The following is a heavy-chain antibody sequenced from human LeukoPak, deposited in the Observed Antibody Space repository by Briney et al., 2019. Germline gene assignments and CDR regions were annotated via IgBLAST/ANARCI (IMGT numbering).Heavy chain of an antibody. Sequence: GGSLRLSCVASGFTFSDYYMSWIRQAPGKGLEWVSHISSSGSTIFYADSVKGRFTISRDSAKNSLYLQMNSLRAEDTAVYYCARDRGYSSGWPLDYWGQGTLVTVSS. CDR2: ISSSGSTI. CDR3: ARDRGYSSGWPLDY. V-gene: IGHV3-11*01. CDR1: GFTFSDYY. J-gene: IGHJ4*02. D-gene: IGHD6-19*01.